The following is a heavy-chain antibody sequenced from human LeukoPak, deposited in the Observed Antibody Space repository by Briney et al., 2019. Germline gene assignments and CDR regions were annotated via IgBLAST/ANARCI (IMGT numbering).Heavy chain of an antibody. V-gene: IGHV4-34*01. J-gene: IGHJ4*02. Sequence: PSETLSLTCAVYGGSFSAYYWSWIRQPPGKGLEWIGEINHSGSTNYNPSLKSRVTISVDTSKNQFSLKLSSVTAADTAVYYCARAGSSLRWHYFDYWGQGTLVTVSS. CDR3: ARAGSSLRWHYFDY. D-gene: IGHD6-6*01. CDR1: GGSFSAYY. CDR2: INHSGST.